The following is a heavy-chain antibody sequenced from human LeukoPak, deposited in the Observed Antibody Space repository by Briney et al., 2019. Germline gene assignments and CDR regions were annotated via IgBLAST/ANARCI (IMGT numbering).Heavy chain of an antibody. CDR3: ARWLAAAAGFDY. CDR2: IYHSGST. Sequence: SQTLSLTCTVSGGSISSGGYYWSWIRQPPGKGLEWIGYIYHSGSTYYNPSLKSRVTISVDRSKNQFSLKLSSVTAADTAVYYCARWLAAAAGFDYWGQGTLVTVSS. V-gene: IGHV4-30-2*01. J-gene: IGHJ4*02. CDR1: GGSISSGGYY. D-gene: IGHD6-13*01.